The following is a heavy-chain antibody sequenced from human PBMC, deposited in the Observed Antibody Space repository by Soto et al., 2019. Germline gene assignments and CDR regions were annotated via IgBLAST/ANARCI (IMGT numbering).Heavy chain of an antibody. CDR2: IYYSGST. J-gene: IGHJ4*02. D-gene: IGHD6-6*01. CDR1: GGSISCYY. V-gene: IGHV4-59*01. CDR3: ARALYSSSSAFFDY. Sequence: SETLSLTCTVSGGSISCYYWSCIRQPPGKGLEWIGYIYYSGSTNYNPSLKSRVTISVDTSKNQFSLKLSSVTAADTAVYYCARALYSSSSAFFDYWGQGTLVTVS.